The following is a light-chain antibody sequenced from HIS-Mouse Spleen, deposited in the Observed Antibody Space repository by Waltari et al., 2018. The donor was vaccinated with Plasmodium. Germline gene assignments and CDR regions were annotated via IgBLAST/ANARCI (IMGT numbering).Light chain of an antibody. Sequence: EIVMTQSPATLPVSPGERPTLSCRASQRFSSNLAWYQQKPGQAPRLLIYGASTRATGIPARFSGSGSGTEFTLTISSLQSEDFAVYYCQQYNNWSFTFGPGTKVDIK. CDR1: QRFSSN. J-gene: IGKJ3*01. CDR3: QQYNNWSFT. CDR2: GAS. V-gene: IGKV3-15*01.